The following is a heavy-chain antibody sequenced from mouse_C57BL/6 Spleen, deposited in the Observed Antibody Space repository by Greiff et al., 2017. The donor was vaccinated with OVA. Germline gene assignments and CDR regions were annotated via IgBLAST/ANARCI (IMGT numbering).Heavy chain of an antibody. Sequence: QVQLQQSGAELVRPGTSVKVSCKASGYAFTNYLIEWVKQRPGQGLEWIGVINPGSGGTNYNEKFKGKATLTADKASSTAYMQLSSLTSEDSAVYFCARSGEGYWGQGTTLTVSS. CDR3: ARSGEGY. V-gene: IGHV1-54*01. CDR1: GYAFTNYL. D-gene: IGHD3-1*01. CDR2: INPGSGGT. J-gene: IGHJ2*01.